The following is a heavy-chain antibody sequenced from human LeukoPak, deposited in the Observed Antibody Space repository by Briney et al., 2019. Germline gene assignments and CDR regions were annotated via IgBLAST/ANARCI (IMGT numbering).Heavy chain of an antibody. CDR3: ARVSGDYDYVWGSYRGFDY. V-gene: IGHV3-20*04. D-gene: IGHD3-16*02. CDR2: IKWNGGST. Sequence: PGGSLRLSCAASGFTFDDYGMSWVRQGPGKGVEWVSGIKWNGGSTGYADSVKGRFTISRDNAKNSLYLQMNSLRPEDTALYYCARVSGDYDYVWGSYRGFDYWGQGTLVTVSS. J-gene: IGHJ4*02. CDR1: GFTFDDYG.